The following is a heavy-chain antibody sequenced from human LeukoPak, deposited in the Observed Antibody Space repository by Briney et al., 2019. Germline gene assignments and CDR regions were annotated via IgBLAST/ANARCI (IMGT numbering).Heavy chain of an antibody. CDR1: GDSISGFY. D-gene: IGHD1-7*01. CDR2: IYVTGST. J-gene: IGHJ5*02. CDR3: ARDSGTTGEVKFDP. V-gene: IGHV4-4*07. Sequence: PSETLSLTCIVSGDSISGFYWSWIRQPAGKALEWIGRIYVTGSTTYNPSLESRVTMSLDTSKNHFSLKLRSVTAADTAVYYCARDSGTTGEVKFDPWGQGTLVTVSS.